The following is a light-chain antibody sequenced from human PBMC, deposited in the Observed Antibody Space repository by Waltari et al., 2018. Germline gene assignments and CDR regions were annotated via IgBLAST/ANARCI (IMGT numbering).Light chain of an antibody. CDR2: WAS. J-gene: IGKJ4*01. CDR3: QQYFSTPPVT. Sequence: DIVMTQSPDSLAVSLGERATINCKSSQIVLYSSNNKNYLAWYQQKSGQPPKLLIYWASTRESGVPDRFSGSGSGTDFTLTISSLQAEDVAVYYCQQYFSTPPVTFGGGTKVEIK. CDR1: QIVLYSSNNKNY. V-gene: IGKV4-1*01.